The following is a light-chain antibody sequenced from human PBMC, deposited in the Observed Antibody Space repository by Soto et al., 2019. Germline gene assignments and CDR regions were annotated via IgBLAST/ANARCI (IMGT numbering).Light chain of an antibody. CDR2: KVS. V-gene: IGKV2-30*01. Sequence: DIVMTQSPFSLPVTLGQPASISCRSSQSLVDSDGNTFLNWCQQRPGQSPRRLFHKVSDRDSGVPDRLSGSGSGTDFTLRISRVEAEDVGVYYCMQGRQWPYTFGQGTKLEI. J-gene: IGKJ2*01. CDR3: MQGRQWPYT. CDR1: QSLVDSDGNTF.